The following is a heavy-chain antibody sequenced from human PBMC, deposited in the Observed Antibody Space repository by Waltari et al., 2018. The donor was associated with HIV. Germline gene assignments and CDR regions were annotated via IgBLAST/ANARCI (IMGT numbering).Heavy chain of an antibody. J-gene: IGHJ3*01. Sequence: QLQLQESGPGLVKPSETLSLTCTVSSASITRHYWAWIRQSPGKGLEWIGHISNSGITKYNPSLKSRITISVDTSESQFSLKLTSVTAADTAIYYCAREPFYGSGSYYNDAFDVWGQGTQVTVS. CDR2: ISNSGIT. D-gene: IGHD3-10*01. CDR3: AREPFYGSGSYYNDAFDV. V-gene: IGHV4-59*11. CDR1: SASITRHY.